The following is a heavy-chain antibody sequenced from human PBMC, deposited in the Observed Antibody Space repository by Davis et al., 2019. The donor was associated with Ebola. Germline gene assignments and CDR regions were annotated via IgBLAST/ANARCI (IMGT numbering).Heavy chain of an antibody. D-gene: IGHD7-27*01. CDR3: TKDAYWGSVD. Sequence: GGSLRLSCAASGFTFSSYGMHWVRQAPGKGLEWVAVISYDGSNKYYADSVKGRFTISSDNSKNTVFLQMNSLRPEDTAVYYCTKDAYWGSVDWGQGTLVTVSS. V-gene: IGHV3-30*18. CDR2: ISYDGSNK. CDR1: GFTFSSYG. J-gene: IGHJ4*02.